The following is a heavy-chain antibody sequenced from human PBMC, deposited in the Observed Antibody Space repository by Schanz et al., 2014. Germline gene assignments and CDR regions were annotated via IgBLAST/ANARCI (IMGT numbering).Heavy chain of an antibody. CDR1: GFIFSYYT. CDR2: ISDDGSRR. Sequence: QVELVESGGGVVQPGRSLRLSCAASGFIFSYYTIHWVRQAPGKGLEWVAVISDDGSRRHYADFVTGRFTISRDNSKNTLYLQMNSLRAEDTAVYYCAKERIAAAWTFDYWGQGTLVTVSS. J-gene: IGHJ4*02. CDR3: AKERIAAAWTFDY. D-gene: IGHD6-13*01. V-gene: IGHV3-30*04.